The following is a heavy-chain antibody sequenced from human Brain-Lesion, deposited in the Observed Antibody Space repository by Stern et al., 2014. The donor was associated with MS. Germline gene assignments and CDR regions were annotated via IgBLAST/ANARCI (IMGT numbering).Heavy chain of an antibody. Sequence: QLVQSGAEVKKPGESLKISCKGSGYRFTSNWIGWVRQMPGKGLEWMGIIWPGDSDTRYSPSCQGQVTISADKSISTAYLQWSSLQASDTAMYYCARRGDSSSSGFDYWGQGTLVIVSS. CDR1: GYRFTSNW. CDR3: ARRGDSSSSGFDY. J-gene: IGHJ4*02. CDR2: IWPGDSDT. V-gene: IGHV5-51*01. D-gene: IGHD6-6*01.